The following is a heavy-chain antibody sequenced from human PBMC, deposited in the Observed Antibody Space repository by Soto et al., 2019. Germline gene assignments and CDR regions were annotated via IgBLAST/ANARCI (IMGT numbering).Heavy chain of an antibody. V-gene: IGHV3-21*06. J-gene: IGHJ4*02. CDR1: EMTFRNYS. D-gene: IGHD5-12*01. Sequence: EVQLVESGGGLVKPGGSLRLTCAASEMTFRNYSMNWVRQAPGKGLEWVPSISSGGSYIYYADSGKGRFTISRDNAKNSLFLQMTSLRAEHTAVYYCATSGVATGFDFWGQGTLVTVSS. CDR3: ATSGVATGFDF. CDR2: ISSGGSYI.